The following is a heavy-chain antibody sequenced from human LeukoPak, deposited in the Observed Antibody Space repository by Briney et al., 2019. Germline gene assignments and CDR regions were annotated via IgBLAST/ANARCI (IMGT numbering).Heavy chain of an antibody. CDR3: ARDHNWAFDS. J-gene: IGHJ4*02. CDR1: GFTFSDYS. V-gene: IGHV3-21*05. CDR2: IGLASGFV. D-gene: IGHD1-20*01. Sequence: GSLRLSCAASGFTFSDYSMNWVRRAPGRGLEWISYIGLASGFVSYADSVKGRFSISSDTARNSVYLQMSSLRAEDTAVYYCARDHNWAFDSWGQGTLVTVSS.